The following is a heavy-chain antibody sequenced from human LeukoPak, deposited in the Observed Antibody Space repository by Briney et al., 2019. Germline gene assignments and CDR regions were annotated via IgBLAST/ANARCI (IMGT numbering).Heavy chain of an antibody. CDR2: TRYDGTNK. Sequence: PGGSLRLSCAASGFTFSNYGMHWVRQAPGKGLEWVAFTRYDGTNKYYADSVMGRFTISRDNSKNTLYLQMSSLRAEDTAVYYCAKDFGYSCDYWGQGTLVTVSS. J-gene: IGHJ4*02. CDR1: GFTFSNYG. V-gene: IGHV3-30*02. CDR3: AKDFGYSCDY. D-gene: IGHD5-18*01.